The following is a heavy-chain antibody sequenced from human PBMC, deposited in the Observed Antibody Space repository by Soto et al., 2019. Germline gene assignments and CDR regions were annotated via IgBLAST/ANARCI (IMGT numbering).Heavy chain of an antibody. Sequence: ASVKVSCKASGYTFTSYGISWVRQAPGQGLEWMGWISAYNGNTNYAQKLQGRVTMTTDTSTSTAYMELRSLRSDDTAVYYCARDIVVVVAATDPDAFDIWGQGT. CDR3: ARDIVVVVAATDPDAFDI. CDR2: ISAYNGNT. V-gene: IGHV1-18*01. CDR1: GYTFTSYG. J-gene: IGHJ3*02. D-gene: IGHD2-15*01.